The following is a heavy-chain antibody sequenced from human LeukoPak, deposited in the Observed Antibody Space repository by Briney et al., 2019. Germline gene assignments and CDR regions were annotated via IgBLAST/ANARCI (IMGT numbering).Heavy chain of an antibody. Sequence: PGGSLRLSCAASGFTFSSYAMSWIRQAPGKGLEWVSAISGSGGSTYYADSVKGRFTISRDNSKNTLYLQMNSLRAEDTAVYYCAKVGYCSGGSCYVRVDFDYWGQGTLVTVSS. CDR3: AKVGYCSGGSCYVRVDFDY. V-gene: IGHV3-23*01. CDR1: GFTFSSYA. CDR2: ISGSGGST. J-gene: IGHJ4*02. D-gene: IGHD2-15*01.